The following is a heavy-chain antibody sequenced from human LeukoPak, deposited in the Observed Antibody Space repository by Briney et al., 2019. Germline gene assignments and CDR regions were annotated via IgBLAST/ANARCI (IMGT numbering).Heavy chain of an antibody. CDR2: IKEDGSEK. V-gene: IGHV3-7*05. J-gene: IGHJ5*02. Sequence: GGSLRLSCAASGFTFSRYWMNWVRQAPGRGLEWVTKIKEDGSEKDYVDSVKGRFTISRDNAKNSLFLQMNSLRAEDTAVYYCARLARRYCSGGNCYEGKYNWFDTWGQGTLVTVSS. D-gene: IGHD2-15*01. CDR3: ARLARRYCSGGNCYEGKYNWFDT. CDR1: GFTFSRYW.